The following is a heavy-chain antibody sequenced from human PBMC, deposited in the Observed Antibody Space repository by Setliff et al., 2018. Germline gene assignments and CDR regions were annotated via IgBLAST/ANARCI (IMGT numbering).Heavy chain of an antibody. CDR2: LYTSGDT. Sequence: SETLSLTCTVSGGSISSHYWTWIRQPAGKGLEWIERLYTSGDTNYNPSLKSRVSMSLDTSKNQFSLKLSSVTAADTAVYYCARDRVVVLAGRRGFYFDYWGQGTLVTVSS. V-gene: IGHV4-4*07. CDR3: ARDRVVVLAGRRGFYFDY. CDR1: GGSISSHY. J-gene: IGHJ4*02. D-gene: IGHD2-15*01.